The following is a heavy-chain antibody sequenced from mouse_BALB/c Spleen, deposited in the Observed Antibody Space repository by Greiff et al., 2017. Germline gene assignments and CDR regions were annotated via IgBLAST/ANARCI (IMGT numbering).Heavy chain of an antibody. CDR1: GFNIKDTY. J-gene: IGHJ3*01. CDR2: IDPANGNT. CDR3: ARDYFPAWFAY. Sequence: VHVKQSGAELVKPGASVKLSCTASGFNIKDTYMHWVKQRPEQGLEWIGRIDPANGNTKYDPKFQGKATITADTSSNTAYLQLSSLTSEDTAVYYCARDYFPAWFAYWGQGTLVTVSA. V-gene: IGHV14-3*02. D-gene: IGHD1-1*01.